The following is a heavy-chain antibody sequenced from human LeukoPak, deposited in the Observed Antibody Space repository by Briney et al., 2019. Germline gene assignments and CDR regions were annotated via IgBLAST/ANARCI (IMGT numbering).Heavy chain of an antibody. CDR1: GGSFSGHY. Sequence: PSETLSLTCAVYGGSFSGHYWSWIRQPPGKGLEWIGEINHSGSTNYNPSLKSRVTISVDTSKNQFSLKLSSVTAADTAVYYCARGPRATATQAFDIWGQGTMVTVSS. V-gene: IGHV4-34*01. D-gene: IGHD2-15*01. J-gene: IGHJ3*02. CDR2: INHSGST. CDR3: ARGPRATATQAFDI.